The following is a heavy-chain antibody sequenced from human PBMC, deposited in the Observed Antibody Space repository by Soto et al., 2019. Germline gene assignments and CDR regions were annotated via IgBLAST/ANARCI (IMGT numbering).Heavy chain of an antibody. Sequence: QITLKESGPTLVKPTQTLTLTCTFSGFSLSTSVVGVGWIRQPPGKALEWLAFLYWDDDKRYSPSLKSRLTITKDPSKNQVHLTMTNMDPLDTATYYCARTSVNWGSRGLVDYWGQGTLVTVAS. V-gene: IGHV2-5*02. CDR3: ARTSVNWGSRGLVDY. J-gene: IGHJ4*02. CDR2: LYWDDDK. D-gene: IGHD7-27*01. CDR1: GFSLSTSVVG.